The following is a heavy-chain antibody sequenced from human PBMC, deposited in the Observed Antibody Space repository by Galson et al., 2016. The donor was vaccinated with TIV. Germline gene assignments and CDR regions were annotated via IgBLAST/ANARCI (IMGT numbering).Heavy chain of an antibody. J-gene: IGHJ3*02. CDR2: IIPIYGTI. V-gene: IGHV1-69*06. D-gene: IGHD3-22*01. CDR1: GGTFSSYG. Sequence: SVKVSCKAAGGTFSSYGISWVRQAPGQGLEWMGGIIPIYGTINYAQKFQDRLTITADTSTTTAYMELSSLRFEDTAVYYCARDFHSSGPSEETDAFGIWGQGEMVTVSS. CDR3: ARDFHSSGPSEETDAFGI.